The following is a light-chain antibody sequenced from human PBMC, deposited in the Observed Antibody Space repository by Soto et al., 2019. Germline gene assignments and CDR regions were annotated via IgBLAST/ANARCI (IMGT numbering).Light chain of an antibody. Sequence: EIVLTQSPGTLSLSPGERATLSCRTSQSVSSSFLAWYQHKPGQAPRLLIFGASNRAAGIPDRFSGSRSGTDFTLTISRLEPEDFAVYYCQQYGSSRTFGQGTKVDIK. CDR1: QSVSSSF. J-gene: IGKJ1*01. CDR3: QQYGSSRT. V-gene: IGKV3-20*01. CDR2: GAS.